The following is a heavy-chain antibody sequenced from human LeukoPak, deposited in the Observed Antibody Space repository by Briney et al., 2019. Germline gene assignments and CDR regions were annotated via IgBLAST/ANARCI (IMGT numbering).Heavy chain of an antibody. D-gene: IGHD3-3*01. CDR2: IYSGGST. CDR1: GFTVSSNY. CDR3: ARGDFWSAQWNY. V-gene: IGHV3-53*01. J-gene: IGHJ4*02. Sequence: GGSLRLSCAASGFTVSSNYMSWVGHAPGKGRVWVSVIYSGGSTYYADSVKGRFTISRDNSKNTLYLQMNSLRAEDTAVYYRARGDFWSAQWNYWGQGTLVTVSS.